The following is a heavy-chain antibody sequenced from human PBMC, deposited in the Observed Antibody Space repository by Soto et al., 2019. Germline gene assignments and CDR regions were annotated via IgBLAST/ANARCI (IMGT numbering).Heavy chain of an antibody. CDR3: ARQGMSGSYVPTYVQH. Sequence: SETLSLTCTVSGGSVRSSTNYWGWIRQAPGKGLEWIGSIYYSGSTYYNPSLMSRVTISVDTSKNQFSLKLTSVTAADTAVYYCARQGMSGSYVPTYVQHWGQGTLVTVSS. V-gene: IGHV4-39*01. CDR2: IYYSGST. CDR1: GGSVRSSTNY. D-gene: IGHD1-26*01. J-gene: IGHJ1*01.